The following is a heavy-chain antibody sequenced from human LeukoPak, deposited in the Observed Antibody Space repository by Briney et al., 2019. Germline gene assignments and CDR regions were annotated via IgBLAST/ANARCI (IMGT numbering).Heavy chain of an antibody. V-gene: IGHV4-4*07. CDR1: GGSISSYY. CDR2: IYTSGST. CDR3: ARERENYDILTGYYWVYYFDY. D-gene: IGHD3-9*01. Sequence: SETLSLTCTVSGGSISSYYWSWIRQPAGKGLEWIGRIYTSGSTNYNPSLKSRVTMSVDTSKNQFSLKLSSVTAADTAVYYCARERENYDILTGYYWVYYFDYWGQGTLVTVSS. J-gene: IGHJ4*02.